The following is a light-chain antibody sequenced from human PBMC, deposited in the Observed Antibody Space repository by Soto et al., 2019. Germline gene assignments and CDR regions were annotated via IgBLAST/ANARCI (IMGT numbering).Light chain of an antibody. V-gene: IGKV1-39*01. CDR3: QQSYSTPFT. CDR2: GAS. Sequence: DIQMTQAPYSLSASVGDRVTITCRASQSITTSLSWYQQKPGKAPKVLIYGASNLQGGVTSRFSGSGAGTDFTLIIISLQPEDFAAYYWQQSYSTPFTFGPGTRVDVK. CDR1: QSITTS. J-gene: IGKJ3*01.